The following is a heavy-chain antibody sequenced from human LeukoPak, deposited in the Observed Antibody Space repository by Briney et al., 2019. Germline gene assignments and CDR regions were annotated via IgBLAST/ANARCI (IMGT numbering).Heavy chain of an antibody. V-gene: IGHV3-7*01. D-gene: IGHD1-7*01. Sequence: GSLRLSCAAAGFTFSDYWMSWVRQAPGKGLEWVANIKQDGSEKYYVDSVKGRFTISRDNAKNSLYLQMNSLRVEDTAVYYCARAGSFWHYVYWGQGTLVTVSS. CDR3: ARAGSFWHYVY. J-gene: IGHJ4*02. CDR2: IKQDGSEK. CDR1: GFTFSDYW.